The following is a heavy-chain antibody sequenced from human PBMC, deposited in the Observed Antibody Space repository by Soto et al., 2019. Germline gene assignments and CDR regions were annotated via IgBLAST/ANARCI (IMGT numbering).Heavy chain of an antibody. CDR1: GFTFGDYA. CDR3: TRAYYYDSSGYPTNDY. D-gene: IGHD3-22*01. CDR2: IRSKAYGGTT. J-gene: IGHJ4*02. Sequence: GGSLRLSCTASGFTFGDYAMSWFRQAPGKGLEWVGFIRSKAYGGTTEYAASVKGRFTISRDDSKSIAYLQMNSLKTEDTAVYYCTRAYYYDSSGYPTNDYWGQGXLVTVSS. V-gene: IGHV3-49*03.